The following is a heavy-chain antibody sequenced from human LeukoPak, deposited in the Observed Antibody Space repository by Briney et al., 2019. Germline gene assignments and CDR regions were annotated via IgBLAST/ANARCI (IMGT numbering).Heavy chain of an antibody. Sequence: PSETLSLTCSVSGGSISSGDYNWNWIRQHPGKGLEWIGYIYYSGSTYYNPSLKSRVTISVATSKNQFSLKVRSATAADTAVYYCARGATTVTTWGWSDFDYWGQGTLVTVSS. CDR3: ARGATTVTTWGWSDFDY. CDR2: IYYSGST. V-gene: IGHV4-31*03. D-gene: IGHD4-17*01. J-gene: IGHJ4*02. CDR1: GGSISSGDYN.